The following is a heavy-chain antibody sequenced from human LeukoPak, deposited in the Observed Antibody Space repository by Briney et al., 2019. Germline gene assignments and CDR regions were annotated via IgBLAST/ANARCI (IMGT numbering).Heavy chain of an antibody. CDR2: IYTSGST. V-gene: IGHV4-4*07. CDR3: ARDHDRDGYNYYYYYYCMDV. CDR1: GVSISSYY. J-gene: IGHJ6*02. Sequence: SETLSLNCTVSGVSISSYYWIWLRQPAGKGREGIGRIYTSGSTNYNPSLKSRVTMPVDTSKNQFSLKLSSVTAADTAVYYCARDHDRDGYNYYYYYYCMDVWGQGTPVTVSS. D-gene: IGHD5-24*01.